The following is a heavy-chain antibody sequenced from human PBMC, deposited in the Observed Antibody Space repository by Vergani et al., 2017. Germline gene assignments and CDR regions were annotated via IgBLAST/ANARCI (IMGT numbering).Heavy chain of an antibody. D-gene: IGHD3-16*01. V-gene: IGHV3-7*01. J-gene: IGHJ4*02. CDR2: IKQDGSEQ. CDR3: ARGDPTYDYVWGSYYALFDY. Sequence: EVQLVESGGGLVQPGGSLRLSCAASGFTFSSYWMSWVRQAPGKGLEWVANIKQDGSEQYYVDSVKGRFTISRDNAKNSLYLQMNSLRAEDTAVYYCARGDPTYDYVWGSYYALFDYWGQGTLVTVSS. CDR1: GFTFSSYW.